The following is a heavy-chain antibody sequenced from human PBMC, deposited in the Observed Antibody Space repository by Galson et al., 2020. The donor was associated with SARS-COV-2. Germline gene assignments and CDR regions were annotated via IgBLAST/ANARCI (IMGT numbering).Heavy chain of an antibody. CDR3: ARGRGGSGWYGRYFDY. CDR1: GGSISSCGYY. J-gene: IGHJ4*02. D-gene: IGHD6-19*01. V-gene: IGHV4-31*03. Sequence: SETLSLTCTVSGGSISSCGYYWIWIRQHPGNGLEWTGYIYYSGSTYYNPSLKSRVTISVDTSKNQFSLKLSSVTAADTAVYYCARGRGGSGWYGRYFDYWGQGTLVTVSS. CDR2: IYYSGST.